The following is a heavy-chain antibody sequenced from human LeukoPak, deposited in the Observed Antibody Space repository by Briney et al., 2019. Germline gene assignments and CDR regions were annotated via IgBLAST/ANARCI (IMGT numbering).Heavy chain of an antibody. J-gene: IGHJ4*02. Sequence: SVKVSCKASGGTFSSYAISWVRQAPGQGLEWMGGIIPIFGTANYAQKFQGRVTITADKSTSTAYMELSSLRSEDTAVYYCARDSTSWYDILDYWGQGTLVTVSS. CDR3: ARDSTSWYDILDY. CDR2: IIPIFGTA. CDR1: GGTFSSYA. D-gene: IGHD6-13*01. V-gene: IGHV1-69*06.